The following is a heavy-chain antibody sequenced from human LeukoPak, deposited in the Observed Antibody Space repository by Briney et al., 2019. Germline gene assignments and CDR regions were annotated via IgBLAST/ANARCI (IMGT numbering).Heavy chain of an antibody. V-gene: IGHV4-59*01. CDR3: ARYYCSSTNCLYYFDY. D-gene: IGHD2-2*01. Sequence: SETLSLTCTVSGGSISSYYWSWIRQPPGKGLEWIGYIYYSGSTNYNPSPKSRVTISVDTSKNQFSLKLSPVTAADTAVYYCARYYCSSTNCLYYFDYWGQGTLVTVSS. CDR1: GGSISSYY. J-gene: IGHJ4*02. CDR2: IYYSGST.